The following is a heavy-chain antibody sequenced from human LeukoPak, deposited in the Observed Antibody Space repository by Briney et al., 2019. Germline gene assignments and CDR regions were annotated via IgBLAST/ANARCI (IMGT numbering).Heavy chain of an antibody. CDR3: ARRGDSYGNPLPYYYYGMDV. Sequence: GESLKISCKGSGYSFTSYWIGWVRQMPGKGLEWMGIIYPGDSDTRYSPSFQGQVTISADKSINTAYLQWSSLKASDTAMYYCARRGDSYGNPLPYYYYGMDVWGKGTTVTVSS. J-gene: IGHJ6*04. CDR2: IYPGDSDT. V-gene: IGHV5-51*01. CDR1: GYSFTSYW. D-gene: IGHD5-18*01.